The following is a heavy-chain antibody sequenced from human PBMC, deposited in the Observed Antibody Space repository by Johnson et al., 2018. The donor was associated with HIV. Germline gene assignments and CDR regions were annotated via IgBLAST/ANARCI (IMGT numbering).Heavy chain of an antibody. CDR1: GFTFSSYG. CDR3: TTDLASDAFDI. Sequence: VQLVESGGGLVQPGGSLRLSCAASGFTFSSYGMHWVRQAPGKGLEWVSAISGSGGSTCYADSVKGRFTISRDNSKNTLYLHMNSLKTEDTAVYYCTTDLASDAFDIWGQGTMVTVSS. CDR2: ISGSGGST. J-gene: IGHJ3*02. V-gene: IGHV3-23*04.